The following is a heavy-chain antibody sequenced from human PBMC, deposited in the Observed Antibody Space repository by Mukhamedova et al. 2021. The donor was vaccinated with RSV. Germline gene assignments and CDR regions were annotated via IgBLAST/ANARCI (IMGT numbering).Heavy chain of an antibody. Sequence: AYGGTAEHAASVKGRFSISRDDSKSVAYLQMNDLKTEDTAMYYCSRHRGSGWYFDLLGRGTLVTVSS. V-gene: IGHV3-49*02. CDR2: AYGGTA. J-gene: IGHJ2*01. CDR3: SRHRGSGWYFDL. D-gene: IGHD3-10*01.